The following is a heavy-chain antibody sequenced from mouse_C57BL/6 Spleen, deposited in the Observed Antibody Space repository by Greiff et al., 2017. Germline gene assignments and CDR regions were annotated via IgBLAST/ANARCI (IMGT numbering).Heavy chain of an antibody. V-gene: IGHV14-2*01. D-gene: IGHD1-1*01. CDR3: VREGTTVVAYY. Sequence: VQLQQSGAELVKPGASVKLSCTASGFNIKDYYMNWVKQRTEQGLEWIGRIDPENGDTKYAPKFQGKATITADTSSNTAYLQLSSLTSEDTAVYYCVREGTTVVAYYWGQSTTLTVSS. J-gene: IGHJ2*01. CDR1: GFNIKDYY. CDR2: IDPENGDT.